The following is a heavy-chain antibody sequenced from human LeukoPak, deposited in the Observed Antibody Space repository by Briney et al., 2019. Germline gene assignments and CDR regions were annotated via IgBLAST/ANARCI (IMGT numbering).Heavy chain of an antibody. J-gene: IGHJ2*01. V-gene: IGHV4-39*01. D-gene: IGHD3-22*01. CDR1: GGSISSSSYY. CDR3: ARGVTMIVVVIHDWYFDL. CDR2: IYYSGRT. Sequence: SETLPLTCTVSGGSISSSSYYWGWIRQPPGKGLEWIGNIYYSGRTYYNPSLKSRVTISVDTPKNQFSLKLSSVTAADTAVYYCARGVTMIVVVIHDWYFDLWGRGTLVTVSS.